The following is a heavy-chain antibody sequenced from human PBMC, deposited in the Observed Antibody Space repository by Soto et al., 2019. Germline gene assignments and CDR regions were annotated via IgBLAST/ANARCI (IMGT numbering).Heavy chain of an antibody. V-gene: IGHV1-18*04. J-gene: IGHJ4*02. CDR2: ISAYNGNT. D-gene: IGHD4-17*01. Sequence: EASVKVSCKASGYTFTGYYMHWVRQAPGQGLEWMGWISAYNGNTNYAQKLQGRVTMTTDTSTSTAYMELRSLRSDDTAVYYCARANYGDYVDYWGQGTLVTVSS. CDR1: GYTFTGYY. CDR3: ARANYGDYVDY.